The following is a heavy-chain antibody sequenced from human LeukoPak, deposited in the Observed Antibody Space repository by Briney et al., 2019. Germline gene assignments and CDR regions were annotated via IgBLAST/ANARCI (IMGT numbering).Heavy chain of an antibody. CDR1: GFTFSDYS. Sequence: GGSLRLSCAASGFTFSDYSMNWVRQAPGRGLEWISYIGLGSGFVSYADSVKGRFTISSDTATKSVYLQMDSLRAGDTAVYYCARDHNWAFDNWGQGTLVTVSS. J-gene: IGHJ4*02. D-gene: IGHD1-20*01. CDR3: ARDHNWAFDN. V-gene: IGHV3-21*05. CDR2: IGLGSGFV.